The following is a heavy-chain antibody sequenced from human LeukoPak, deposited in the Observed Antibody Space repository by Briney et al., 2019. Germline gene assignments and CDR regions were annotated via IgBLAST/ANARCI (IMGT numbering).Heavy chain of an antibody. J-gene: IGHJ4*02. D-gene: IGHD3-22*01. CDR2: IYTSGST. Sequence: SETLSLTCTVSGDSINSDDYYWNWIRQPAGKGLEWIGRIYTSGSTNFNPSLKSRVTISVDTSKNQFSLKLNSVTAADTAVYYCAREKLGGYDYFDFWGQGTLVTVSS. CDR1: GDSINSDDYY. CDR3: AREKLGGYDYFDF. V-gene: IGHV4-61*02.